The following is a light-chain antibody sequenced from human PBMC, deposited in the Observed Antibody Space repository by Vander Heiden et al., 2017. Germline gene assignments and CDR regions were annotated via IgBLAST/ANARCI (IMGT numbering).Light chain of an antibody. V-gene: IGKV3-11*01. Sequence: ELVFTPSPAPLSLSPGERATLSLPPRQSGSNYLVWYQQKPGQAPRLLIYDASNRAAGIPARCSGSGSGTDFTLTISSLEPEDVAVYYCQLRTNWAGTFGPGTKVDVK. CDR3: QLRTNWAGT. CDR1: QSGSNY. J-gene: IGKJ3*01. CDR2: DAS.